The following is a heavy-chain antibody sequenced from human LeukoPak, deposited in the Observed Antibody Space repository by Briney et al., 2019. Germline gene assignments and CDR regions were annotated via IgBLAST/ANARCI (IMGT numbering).Heavy chain of an antibody. CDR2: ISYDGSNK. CDR1: GFTFSSYA. D-gene: IGHD5-18*01. Sequence: GGSLRLSCAASGFTFSSYAMHWVRQAPGKGLEWVAVISYDGSNKYSVEGRFTISRDNSKTTLYLQMTSLRAEDTAVYYCARAAAIGPPDAFDIWGQGTMVTVSS. J-gene: IGHJ3*02. CDR3: ARAAAIGPPDAFDI. V-gene: IGHV3-30*04.